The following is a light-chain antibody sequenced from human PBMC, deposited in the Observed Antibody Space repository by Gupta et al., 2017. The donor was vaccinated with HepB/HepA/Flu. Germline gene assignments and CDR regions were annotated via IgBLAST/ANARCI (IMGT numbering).Light chain of an antibody. CDR2: DAS. J-gene: IGKJ4*01. V-gene: IGKV3-11*01. CDR1: QSVSNF. Sequence: EIVLTQSPATLSLSPGERATLSCRASQSVSNFLAWYQQKPGQAPRLIIYDASDRAPGSPARFSGSGYEXDFTLTXSRREYEDFAIYYGQQRCTLITFGXGTKVDIK. CDR3: QQRCTLIT.